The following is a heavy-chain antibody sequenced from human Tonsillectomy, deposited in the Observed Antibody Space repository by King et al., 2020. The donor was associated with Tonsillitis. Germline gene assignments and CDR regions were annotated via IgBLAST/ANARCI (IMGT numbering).Heavy chain of an antibody. CDR3: ARLGYSSSRYWFDP. Sequence: HVQLVESGGGLVKPGGSLRLSCAASGFTFSDYQMSWIRPAPGKGLECVSYISRSGSDIYYADSVKGRFTISRDNAKNSLYLQMNSLRAEDTAVYYCARLGYSSSRYWFDPWGQGTLVTVSS. J-gene: IGHJ5*02. V-gene: IGHV3-11*01. D-gene: IGHD6-6*01. CDR2: ISRSGSDI. CDR1: GFTFSDYQ.